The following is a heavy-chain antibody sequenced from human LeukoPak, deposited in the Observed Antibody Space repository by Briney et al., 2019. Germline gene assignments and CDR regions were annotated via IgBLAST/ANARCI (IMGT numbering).Heavy chain of an antibody. CDR3: TQDPKGDYVGAFEP. CDR2: ITGSHGPT. Sequence: PGGSLRLSCAASGFTFSSFAMTWVRQAPGKGLEWVSSITGSHGPTYNTDSVKGRFTISRDNSQNTLYLQMNSLGAEDTAVYYCTQDPKGDYVGAFEPWGQGTLVIVSS. V-gene: IGHV3-23*01. CDR1: GFTFSSFA. J-gene: IGHJ5*02. D-gene: IGHD4-23*01.